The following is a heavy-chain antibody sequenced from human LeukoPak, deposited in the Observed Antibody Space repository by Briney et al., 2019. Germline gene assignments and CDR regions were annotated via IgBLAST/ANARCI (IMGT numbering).Heavy chain of an antibody. J-gene: IGHJ4*02. CDR1: GDSISNSGYY. D-gene: IGHD6-13*01. CDR3: ARKKLVARGCFDF. V-gene: IGHV4-39*01. Sequence: ETSETLSLTCTVSGDSISNSGYYWDWIRQSPGKGLEWIGSINHSGTTYYEPSLKSRVTISVDASKNQFSLKLSSVTAADTTIYYCARKKLVARGCFDFWGRGIPVTVSS. CDR2: INHSGTT.